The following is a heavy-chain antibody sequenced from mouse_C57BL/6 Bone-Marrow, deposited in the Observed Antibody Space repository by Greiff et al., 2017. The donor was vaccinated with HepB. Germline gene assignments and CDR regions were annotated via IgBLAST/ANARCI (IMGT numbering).Heavy chain of an antibody. Sequence: EVMLVESGGGLVKPGGSLKLSCAASGFTFSSYALSWVRQTPEKRLEWVATISDGGSYTYYPDNVKGRFTISRDNAKNNLYLQMSHLKSEDTAMYYCGRDEGTSFAYWGQGTLVTVSA. V-gene: IGHV5-4*01. J-gene: IGHJ3*01. CDR2: ISDGGSYT. CDR3: GRDEGTSFAY. CDR1: GFTFSSYA.